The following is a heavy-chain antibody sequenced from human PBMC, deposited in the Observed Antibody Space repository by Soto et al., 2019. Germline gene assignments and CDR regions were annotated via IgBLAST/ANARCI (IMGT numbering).Heavy chain of an antibody. CDR3: ARGAFHNYYFDY. CDR1: GFTFSTYW. D-gene: IGHD3-3*02. CDR2: IKGDESST. Sequence: EVQLVESGGDSVQPGGSLRLSCAASGFTFSTYWMHWVRQAPGEGLVWVSRIKGDESSTSSADSVKGRFTISRDNAKKSLYLHMISLRADDTAVYYCARGAFHNYYFDYWGQGTLVTVSS. V-gene: IGHV3-74*01. J-gene: IGHJ4*02.